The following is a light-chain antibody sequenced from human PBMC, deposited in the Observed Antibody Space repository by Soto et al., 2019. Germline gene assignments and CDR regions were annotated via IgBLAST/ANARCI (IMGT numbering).Light chain of an antibody. J-gene: IGLJ1*01. CDR2: EVS. Sequence: QSVLTQPASVSGSPGQSITISCTGTSXDVGGYNYVSWYQQHPGKAPKLMIFEVSSRPSGVSYRFSGSKSGNTASLTISGLQAEDEADYYCSSYTSSSTLYVFGSGTKGTVL. V-gene: IGLV2-14*01. CDR3: SSYTSSSTLYV. CDR1: SXDVGGYNY.